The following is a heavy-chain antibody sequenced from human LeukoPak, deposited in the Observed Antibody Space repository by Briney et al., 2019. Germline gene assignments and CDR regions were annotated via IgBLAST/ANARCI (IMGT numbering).Heavy chain of an antibody. D-gene: IGHD2-2*02. V-gene: IGHV4-4*07. CDR2: IYTSGST. J-gene: IGHJ4*02. CDR1: GGSISSYY. CDR3: ARVDCSSTSCYSYFDY. Sequence: MPSETLSLTCTVSGGSISSYYLSWIRQPAGKGLEWIGRIYTSGSTNYNPSLKSRVTMSVDTSKNQFSLKLSFVTAADTAVYYCARVDCSSTSCYSYFDYWGQGTLVTVSS.